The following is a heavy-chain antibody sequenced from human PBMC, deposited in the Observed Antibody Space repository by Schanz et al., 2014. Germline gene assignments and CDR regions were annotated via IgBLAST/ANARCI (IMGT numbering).Heavy chain of an antibody. CDR3: AKGMGYCSGGTCYDCYYYGLDV. Sequence: DVQLLESGGGLVQPGGSLRLSCAASGFTFNSYAMTWVRQAPGKGLEWVSSISHSGGSKYYADSVKGRFTISRDNSENTLYLQMNSLSADDTAVFYCAKGMGYCSGGTCYDCYYYGLDVWGQGTTVDVSS. D-gene: IGHD2-15*01. V-gene: IGHV3-23*01. J-gene: IGHJ6*02. CDR2: ISHSGGSK. CDR1: GFTFNSYA.